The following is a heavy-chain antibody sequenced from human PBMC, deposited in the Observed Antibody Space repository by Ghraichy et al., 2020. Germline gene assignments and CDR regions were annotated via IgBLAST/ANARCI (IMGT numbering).Heavy chain of an antibody. J-gene: IGHJ6*02. CDR1: GFTFSNAW. Sequence: GGSLRLSCAASGFTFSNAWMNWVRQAPGKGLEWVGRIKSKTDGGTTDYAAPVKGRFTISRDDSKNTLYLQMNSLKTEDTAVYYCTTDPDEGCSGGSCYSHYYYGMDVWGQGTTVTVSS. CDR3: TTDPDEGCSGGSCYSHYYYGMDV. D-gene: IGHD2-15*01. CDR2: IKSKTDGGTT. V-gene: IGHV3-15*07.